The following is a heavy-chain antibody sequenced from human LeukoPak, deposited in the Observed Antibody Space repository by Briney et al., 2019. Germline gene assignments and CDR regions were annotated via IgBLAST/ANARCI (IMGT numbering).Heavy chain of an antibody. CDR3: AKDAVYDSSGYSYFDY. V-gene: IGHV3-9*01. D-gene: IGHD3-22*01. CDR2: ISWNSGSI. J-gene: IGHJ4*02. Sequence: GGSLRLSCAASGFTFDDYAMHWVRQAPGKGLEGVSGISWNSGSIGYADSVKGRFTISRDNAKNSLYLQMNSLRAEDTALYYCAKDAVYDSSGYSYFDYWGQGTLVTVSS. CDR1: GFTFDDYA.